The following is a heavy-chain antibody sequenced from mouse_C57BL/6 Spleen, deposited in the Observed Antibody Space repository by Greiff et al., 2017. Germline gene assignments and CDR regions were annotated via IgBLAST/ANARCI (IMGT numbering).Heavy chain of an antibody. CDR2: ISGGGGNT. Sequence: EVKVVESGGGLVKPGGSLKLSCAASGFTFSSYTMSWVRQTPEKRLEWVATISGGGGNTYYPDSVKGRFTISRDNAKNTLYLHMSSLRSEDTALYYCARYYYGSSLFDYWGQGTTLTVSS. D-gene: IGHD1-1*01. J-gene: IGHJ2*01. CDR3: ARYYYGSSLFDY. CDR1: GFTFSSYT. V-gene: IGHV5-9*01.